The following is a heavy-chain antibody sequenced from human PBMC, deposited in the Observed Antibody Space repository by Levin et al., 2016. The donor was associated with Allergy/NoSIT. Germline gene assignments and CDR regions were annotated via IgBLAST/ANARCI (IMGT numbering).Heavy chain of an antibody. CDR3: ARDFNGPYYYYYMDV. V-gene: IGHV3-7*03. CDR1: GFTFSSYW. Sequence: GGSLRLSCAASGFTFSSYWMSWVRQAPGKGLEWVANIKQDGSEKYYVDSVKGRFTISRDNAKNSLYLQMNSLRAEDTAVYYCARDFNGPYYYYYMDVWGKGTTVTVS. CDR2: IKQDGSEK. J-gene: IGHJ6*03.